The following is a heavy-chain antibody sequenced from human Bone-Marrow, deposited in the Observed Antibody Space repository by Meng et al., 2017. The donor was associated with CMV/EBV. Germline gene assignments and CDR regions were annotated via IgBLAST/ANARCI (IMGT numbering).Heavy chain of an antibody. CDR2: IYYSGST. Sequence: SETLSLTCTVSGGSISSYYWCWIRQPPGKGLEWIGYIYYSGSTNYNPSLKSRVTISVDTVKNQFSLKLSSVTAADTAVYYCARVEMATIWLFDPRGQGTLVTVSS. V-gene: IGHV4-59*01. CDR3: ARVEMATIWLFDP. J-gene: IGHJ5*02. CDR1: GGSISSYY. D-gene: IGHD5-24*01.